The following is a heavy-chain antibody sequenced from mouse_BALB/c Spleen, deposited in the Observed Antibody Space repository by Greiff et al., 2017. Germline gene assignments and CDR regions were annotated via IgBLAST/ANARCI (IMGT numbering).Heavy chain of an antibody. D-gene: IGHD1-2*01. J-gene: IGHJ2*01. Sequence: EVMLVESGGGLVQPGGSLRLSCATSGFTFTDYYMSWVRQPPGKALEWLGFIRNKANGYTTEYSASVKGRFTISRDNSQSILYLQMNTLRAEDSATYYCARGITTATYYFDYWGQGTTLTVSS. CDR1: GFTFTDYY. CDR2: IRNKANGYTT. V-gene: IGHV7-3*02. CDR3: ARGITTATYYFDY.